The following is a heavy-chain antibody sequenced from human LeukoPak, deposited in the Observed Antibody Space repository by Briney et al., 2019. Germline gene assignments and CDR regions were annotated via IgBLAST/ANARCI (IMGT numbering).Heavy chain of an antibody. CDR3: ASPRGRYHDSSNYAFDN. D-gene: IGHD3-22*01. Sequence: PGGSLRLSCAASGFSFSIYAMHWVRQAPGKGLEWVAVILYDGRNKYYADSVKGRFTISRDNSKNTLYLQMNSLRAGDTAVYYCASPRGRYHDSSNYAFDNWGQGTLVTVSS. CDR1: GFSFSIYA. V-gene: IGHV3-30*04. CDR2: ILYDGRNK. J-gene: IGHJ4*02.